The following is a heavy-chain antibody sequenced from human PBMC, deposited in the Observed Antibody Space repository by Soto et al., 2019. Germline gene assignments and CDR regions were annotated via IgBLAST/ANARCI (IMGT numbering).Heavy chain of an antibody. Sequence: PSETLSLTCTVSGGSVSSGSYYWSWIRQPPGKGLEWIGYIYYSGSTNYNPSLKSRVTISVDTSKNQFSLKLSSVTAADTAVYYCARCSSGWSREDYWGQGTLVTVSS. CDR3: ARCSSGWSREDY. J-gene: IGHJ4*02. D-gene: IGHD6-19*01. CDR2: IYYSGST. V-gene: IGHV4-61*01. CDR1: GGSVSSGSYY.